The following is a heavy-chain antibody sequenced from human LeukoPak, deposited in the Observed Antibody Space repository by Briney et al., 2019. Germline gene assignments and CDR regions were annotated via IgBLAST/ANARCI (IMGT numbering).Heavy chain of an antibody. J-gene: IGHJ5*02. V-gene: IGHV4-61*02. Sequence: SETLCLTCTVSGGSISSGSYYWSWIRQPAGKGLEWIGRIYTSGSTNYNPSLKSRVTISVDTSKDQFSLKLSSVTAADTAVYYCARDAYYYDSSGYRFDPWGQGTLVTVSS. CDR1: GGSISSGSYY. CDR3: ARDAYYYDSSGYRFDP. D-gene: IGHD3-22*01. CDR2: IYTSGST.